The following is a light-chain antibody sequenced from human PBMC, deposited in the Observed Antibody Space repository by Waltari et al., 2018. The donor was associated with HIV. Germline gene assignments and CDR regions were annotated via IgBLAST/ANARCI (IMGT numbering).Light chain of an antibody. CDR2: EVT. V-gene: IGLV2-14*03. CDR3: TSTSHEGSAPRV. J-gene: IGLJ2*01. Sequence: QPALTQPASISGSPGQSITISCPGGPYDIGGSDSVSWYQQYPGKSPQVIIYEVTYRPSGVSGRFSASKSGNTASLRISTLQPGDEADYFCTSTSHEGSAPRVFGGGTRVTVL. CDR1: PYDIGGSDS.